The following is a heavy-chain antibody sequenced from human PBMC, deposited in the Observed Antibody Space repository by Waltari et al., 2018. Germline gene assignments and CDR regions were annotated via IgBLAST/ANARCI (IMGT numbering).Heavy chain of an antibody. V-gene: IGHV1-2*02. CDR3: ARQAARNFDY. Sequence: QVQLVQSGAEVKKPGASVNVSCKASGYTFIGYYIHWVRQAPGQGLEWMGGINPNTGGTKYAQKYQGRVTLTRDTSISTAYMELSSRGSDDMAVFYCARQAARNFDYGGQEPWSPSPQ. CDR2: INPNTGGT. J-gene: IGHJ4*01. CDR1: GYTFIGYY.